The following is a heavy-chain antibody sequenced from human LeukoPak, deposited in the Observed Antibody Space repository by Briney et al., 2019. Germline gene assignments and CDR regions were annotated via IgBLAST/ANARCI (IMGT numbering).Heavy chain of an antibody. CDR2: ISSSGSTI. D-gene: IGHD1-26*01. CDR3: VRQMVGASFDY. V-gene: IGHV3-48*04. J-gene: IGHJ4*02. CDR1: GFTFSNYN. Sequence: GGSLRLSCAASGFTFSNYNMNWVRQAPGKGLEWVSDISSSGSTIYYADSVKGRFTISRDNAKNSLYLQMNSLRAEDTAVYYCVRQMVGASFDYWGQGTLVTVSS.